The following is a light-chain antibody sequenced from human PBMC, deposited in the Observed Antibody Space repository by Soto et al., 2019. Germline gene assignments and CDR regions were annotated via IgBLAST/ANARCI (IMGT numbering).Light chain of an antibody. Sequence: EIVLTQSPGTLSLSPGERATLSCRASQSVSSSYLAWYQQKRGQAPRLLVYDTSSRATGIPDRFSGSGSGTDFTLTISRLEPEDLAVYYCQQYGSSGFTFGPGTKVDIK. J-gene: IGKJ3*01. CDR2: DTS. CDR1: QSVSSSY. V-gene: IGKV3-20*01. CDR3: QQYGSSGFT.